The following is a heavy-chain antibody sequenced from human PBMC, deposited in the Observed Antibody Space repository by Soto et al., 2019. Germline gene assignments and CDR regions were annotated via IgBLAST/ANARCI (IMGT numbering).Heavy chain of an antibody. J-gene: IGHJ4*02. Sequence: GGSLRLSCTASGFTFGDYAMSWVRQAPGKGLEWVGFIRSKAYGGTTEYAASVKGRFTISRDDSKSIAYLQMNSLKTEDTAVYYCTRDIHIYYYDSSGYYYWGQGTLVTSPQ. V-gene: IGHV3-49*04. CDR1: GFTFGDYA. CDR3: TRDIHIYYYDSSGYYY. D-gene: IGHD3-22*01. CDR2: IRSKAYGGTT.